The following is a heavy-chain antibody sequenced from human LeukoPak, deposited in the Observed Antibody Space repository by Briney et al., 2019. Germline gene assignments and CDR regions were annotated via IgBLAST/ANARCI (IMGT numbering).Heavy chain of an antibody. CDR3: ARGYMWGYSYGYAHDY. D-gene: IGHD5-18*01. Sequence: PSETLSLTCAVYGGSFSGYYWSWIRQPPGKGQEWIGEINHSGSTNYNPSLKSRVTVSVDTSKNQFSLKLSSVTAADTAVYYCARGYMWGYSYGYAHDYWGQGTLVTVSS. CDR2: INHSGST. J-gene: IGHJ4*02. CDR1: GGSFSGYY. V-gene: IGHV4-34*01.